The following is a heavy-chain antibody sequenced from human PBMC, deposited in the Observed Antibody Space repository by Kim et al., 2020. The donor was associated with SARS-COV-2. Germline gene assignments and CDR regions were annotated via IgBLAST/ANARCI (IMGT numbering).Heavy chain of an antibody. V-gene: IGHV4-59*13. CDR3: ARVSGSYSEYYFDY. CDR1: GGSISSYY. CDR2: IYYSGST. D-gene: IGHD1-26*01. Sequence: SETLSLTCTVSGGSISSYYWSWIRQPPGKGLEWIGYIYYSGSTNYNPSLKSRVTISVDTSKNQFSLKLSSVTAADTAVYYCARVSGSYSEYYFDYWGQGTLVTVSS. J-gene: IGHJ4*02.